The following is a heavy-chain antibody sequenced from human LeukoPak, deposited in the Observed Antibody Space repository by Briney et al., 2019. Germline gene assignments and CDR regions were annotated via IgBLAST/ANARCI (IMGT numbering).Heavy chain of an antibody. V-gene: IGHV1-18*01. CDR1: GYSFSSYG. D-gene: IGHD3-22*01. Sequence: ASVKVSCKTSGYSFSSYGISWVRQAPGQGLEWMGWISAYNGNTNYAQKLQGRVTMTTDTSTSTAYMELGSLRSDDTAVYYCARARINDYYDSSGYYYSPGVIDYWGQGTLVTVSS. CDR3: ARARINDYYDSSGYYYSPGVIDY. CDR2: ISAYNGNT. J-gene: IGHJ4*02.